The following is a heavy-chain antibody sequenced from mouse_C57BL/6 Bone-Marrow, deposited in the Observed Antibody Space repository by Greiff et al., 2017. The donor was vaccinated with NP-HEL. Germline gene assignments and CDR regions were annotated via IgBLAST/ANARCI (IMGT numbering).Heavy chain of an antibody. CDR1: GYTFTDYY. V-gene: IGHV1-26*01. J-gene: IGHJ2*01. D-gene: IGHD1-1*01. CDR3: ARLRSSSY. CDR2: INPNNGGT. Sequence: EVQLHQSGPELVKPGASVKISCKASGYTFTDYYMNWVKQSHGKSLEWIGDINPNNGGTSYNQKFKGKATLTVDKSSSTAYMELRSLTSEDSAVYYCARLRSSSYWGQGTTLTVSS.